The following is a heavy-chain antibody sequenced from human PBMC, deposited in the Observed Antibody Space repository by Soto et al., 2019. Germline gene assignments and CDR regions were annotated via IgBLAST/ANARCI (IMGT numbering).Heavy chain of an antibody. D-gene: IGHD5-12*01. CDR1: GFTFSSYS. CDR3: ARAVGSGYDGRANYYYYMDV. V-gene: IGHV3-21*01. CDR2: ISSSSSYI. J-gene: IGHJ6*03. Sequence: GGSLRLSCAASGFTFSSYSMNWVRQAPGKGLEWVSSISSSSSYIYYADSVKGRFTIPRDNAKNSLYLQMNSLRAEDTAVYYCARAVGSGYDGRANYYYYMDVWGKGTTVTVSS.